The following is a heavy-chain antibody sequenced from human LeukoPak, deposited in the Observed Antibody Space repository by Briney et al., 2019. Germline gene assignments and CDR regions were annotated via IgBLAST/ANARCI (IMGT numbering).Heavy chain of an antibody. CDR2: IYYSGST. CDR3: ARHVWLQPFDY. CDR1: GGSMNSYY. Sequence: SETVSLTCSVSGGSMNSYYWSWIGQSPGKGLEWIGYIYYSGSTNYNPSLKSRVTISVDTSKNQFSLKLSSVTAADTAVYYCARHVWLQPFDYWGQATEGTVSS. J-gene: IGHJ4*02. D-gene: IGHD3-9*01. V-gene: IGHV4-59*08.